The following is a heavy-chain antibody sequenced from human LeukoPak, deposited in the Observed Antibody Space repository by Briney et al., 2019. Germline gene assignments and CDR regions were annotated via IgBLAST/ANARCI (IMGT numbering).Heavy chain of an antibody. CDR3: AREGGGYCGGDCYSYYFDY. Sequence: SQTLALTCTVSGGPISSGSCYWSWIRQPAGKGLEWIGRIYTSGSTNYNPSLKSRVTISVDTSKNQFSLKLSSVTAADTAVYYCAREGGGYCGGDCYSYYFDYWGQGTLVTVSS. CDR2: IYTSGST. V-gene: IGHV4-61*02. D-gene: IGHD2-21*02. CDR1: GGPISSGSCY. J-gene: IGHJ4*02.